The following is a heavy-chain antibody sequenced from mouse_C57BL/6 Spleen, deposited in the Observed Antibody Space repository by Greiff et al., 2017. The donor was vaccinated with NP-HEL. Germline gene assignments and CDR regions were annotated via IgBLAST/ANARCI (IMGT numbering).Heavy chain of an antibody. Sequence: EVKLQESGPGLVKPSQSLSLTCSVTGYSITSGYYWNWIRQFPGNKLEWMGYISYDGSNNYNPSLKNRISITRDTSENQFFLKLNSVTTEDTATYYCARDLWLRREAMDYWGQGTSVTVSS. V-gene: IGHV3-6*01. CDR3: ARDLWLRREAMDY. J-gene: IGHJ4*01. CDR2: ISYDGSN. CDR1: GYSITSGYY. D-gene: IGHD2-2*01.